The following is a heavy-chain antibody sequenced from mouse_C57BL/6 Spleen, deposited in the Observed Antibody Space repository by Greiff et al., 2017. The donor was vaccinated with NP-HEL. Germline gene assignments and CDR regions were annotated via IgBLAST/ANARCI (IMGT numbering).Heavy chain of an antibody. V-gene: IGHV2-2*01. D-gene: IGHD1-1*01. Sequence: QVQLKESGPGLVQPSQSLSITCTVSGFSLTRYGVHWVRQSPGKGLEWLGVIWSGGSTDYNAAFISRLSISKENSKSQVFFKMNSLQADDTAIYYCARSPNYYGRGGYFDYWGQGTTLTVSS. CDR1: GFSLTRYG. CDR3: ARSPNYYGRGGYFDY. J-gene: IGHJ2*01. CDR2: IWSGGST.